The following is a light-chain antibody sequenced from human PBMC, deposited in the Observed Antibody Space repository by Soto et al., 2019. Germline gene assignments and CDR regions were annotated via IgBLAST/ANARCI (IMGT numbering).Light chain of an antibody. CDR1: QTISTW. Sequence: DIQMTQSPSTLSGSVGDRVTITCRASQTISTWMAWYQQKPGKAPKLLVYDASTLQSGVASRFSGSGSGTEFTLTISGLQPEDVATYYCQKYNSAPWTFGQGTKVDIK. CDR3: QKYNSAPWT. J-gene: IGKJ1*01. CDR2: DAS. V-gene: IGKV1-5*01.